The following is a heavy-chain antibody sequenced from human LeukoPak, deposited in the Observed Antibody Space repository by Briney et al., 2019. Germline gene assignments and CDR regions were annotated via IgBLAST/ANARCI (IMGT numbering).Heavy chain of an antibody. CDR1: GGSFGSGSYY. D-gene: IGHD3-10*01. Sequence: SETLSLTCTVSGGSFGSGSYYWGWIRQPPGKGLEWIGNIYNSGNTYYNPSLKSRVTISVGTSKNQFSLKLSSLTAADTAVYYCARGQGGTMVRGVIINYFDYWGQGTLVTVSS. V-gene: IGHV4-39*01. CDR2: IYNSGNT. CDR3: ARGQGGTMVRGVIINYFDY. J-gene: IGHJ4*02.